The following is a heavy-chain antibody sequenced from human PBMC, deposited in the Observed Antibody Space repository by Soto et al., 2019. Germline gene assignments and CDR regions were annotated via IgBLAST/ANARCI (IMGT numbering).Heavy chain of an antibody. CDR2: INTDGSET. CDR3: ARAGSAGSVDY. CDR1: GFTFSNNW. D-gene: IGHD2-15*01. J-gene: IGHJ4*02. V-gene: IGHV3-7*01. Sequence: GGSLSLSCVASGFTFSNNWMSWVRQTPGKGLEWVANINTDGSETYYVDSVRGRFTISRDNAENSLYVQLNSLRAEDTAVYYCARAGSAGSVDYWGQGTQVTVSS.